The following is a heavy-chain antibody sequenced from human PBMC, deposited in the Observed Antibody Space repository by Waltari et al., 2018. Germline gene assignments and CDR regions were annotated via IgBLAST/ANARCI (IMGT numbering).Heavy chain of an antibody. CDR1: GFTFSNAW. Sequence: EVQLVESGGGLVKPGGSLRLSCAASGFTFSNAWMSWLRQAPGKGLEWVGRMKSKTDGGTTDYAAPVKGRFTISRDDSKNTLYLQMNSLKTEDTAVYYCTTEGGSDFDYWGQGTLVTVSS. CDR3: TTEGGSDFDY. J-gene: IGHJ4*02. D-gene: IGHD1-26*01. CDR2: MKSKTDGGTT. V-gene: IGHV3-15*01.